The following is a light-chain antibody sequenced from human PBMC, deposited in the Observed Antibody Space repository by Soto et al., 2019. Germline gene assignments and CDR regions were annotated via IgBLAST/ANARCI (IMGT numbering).Light chain of an antibody. J-gene: IGLJ2*01. CDR3: QTWGTGPLV. CDR2: LNSDGSH. CDR1: SGHSSYA. Sequence: QPVLTQSPSASASLGASVKLTCTLSSGHSSYAIAWHQQQPEKGPRYLMKLNSDGSHSKGDGIPDRFSGSSSGAERYPTISSLQSEDEADYYCQTWGTGPLVFGGGTKLTVL. V-gene: IGLV4-69*01.